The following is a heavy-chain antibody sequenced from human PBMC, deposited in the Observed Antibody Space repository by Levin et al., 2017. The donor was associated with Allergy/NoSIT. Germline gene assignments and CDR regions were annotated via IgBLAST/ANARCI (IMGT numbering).Heavy chain of an antibody. D-gene: IGHD2-2*01. Sequence: ASVKVSCKASGYTFTGYYMHWVRQAPGQGLEWMGWINPNSGGTNYAQKFQGRVTMTRDTSISTAYMELSRLRSDDTAVYYCARDRDLGYCSSTSCLGMDVWGKGTTVTVSS. CDR1: GYTFTGYY. V-gene: IGHV1-2*02. CDR2: INPNSGGT. CDR3: ARDRDLGYCSSTSCLGMDV. J-gene: IGHJ6*03.